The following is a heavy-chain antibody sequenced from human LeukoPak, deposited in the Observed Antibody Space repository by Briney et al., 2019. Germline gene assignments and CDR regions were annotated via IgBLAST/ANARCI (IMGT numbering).Heavy chain of an antibody. D-gene: IGHD6-13*01. CDR2: IYYSGST. CDR1: GGSISSYY. CDR3: ARAAAAAMDDWFDP. Sequence: PSETLSLTCTVSGGSISSYYWSWIRQPAGKGLERIGYIYYSGSTYYNPSLKSRVTISVDTSKNQFSLKLSSVTAADTAVYYCARAAAAAMDDWFDPWGQGTLVTVSS. V-gene: IGHV4-59*06. J-gene: IGHJ5*02.